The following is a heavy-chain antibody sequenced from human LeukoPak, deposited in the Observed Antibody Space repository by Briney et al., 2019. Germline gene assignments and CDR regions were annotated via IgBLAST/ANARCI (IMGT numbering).Heavy chain of an antibody. Sequence: GASVKVSCKASGYTFNSYGISWVRQAPGQGLEWMGWISAYDGSTNYAQMLQGRVTMTKDTSTTTVYMELRSLRSDDTAAYYCARIGEWELLRYFDYWGQGTLVTVSS. V-gene: IGHV1-18*01. D-gene: IGHD1-26*01. CDR2: ISAYDGST. J-gene: IGHJ4*02. CDR1: GYTFNSYG. CDR3: ARIGEWELLRYFDY.